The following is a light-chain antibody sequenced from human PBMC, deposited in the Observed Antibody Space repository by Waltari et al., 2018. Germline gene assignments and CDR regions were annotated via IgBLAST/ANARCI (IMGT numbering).Light chain of an antibody. Sequence: QSVLTQPPPASGTPGQRVTISCSGGTSNIGRNYVYWYQQFPGTAPKLLVYRNNERPSGVPDRISGSKSGTSASLAISGLRSEDEADYYCATWDGSLTAWVFGGGTKLTVL. J-gene: IGLJ3*02. CDR3: ATWDGSLTAWV. CDR1: TSNIGRNY. V-gene: IGLV1-47*01. CDR2: RNN.